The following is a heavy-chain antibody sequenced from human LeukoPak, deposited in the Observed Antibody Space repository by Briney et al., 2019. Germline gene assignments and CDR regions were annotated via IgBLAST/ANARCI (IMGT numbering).Heavy chain of an antibody. Sequence: GGSLRLSCAASGFTVSSNYMSWVRQAPGKGLEWVSVIYSGGSTYYADSVKGRFTISRDNSKNTLYLQMNSLRAEDTAVYYCARGLDSYYYYMDVWGKGTTVTVSS. J-gene: IGHJ6*03. CDR2: IYSGGST. CDR3: ARGLDSYYYYMDV. V-gene: IGHV3-53*01. D-gene: IGHD2-2*03. CDR1: GFTVSSNY.